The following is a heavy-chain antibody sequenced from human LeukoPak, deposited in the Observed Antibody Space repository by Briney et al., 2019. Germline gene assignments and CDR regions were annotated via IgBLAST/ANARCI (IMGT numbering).Heavy chain of an antibody. J-gene: IGHJ4*02. CDR2: IYSGGST. CDR1: GFTFGDYA. D-gene: IGHD6-6*01. V-gene: IGHV3-23*03. Sequence: GGSLRLSCTASGFTFGDYAMSWVRQAPGKGLEWVSVIYSGGSTYYADSVKGRFTISRDNSKNTLYLQMNSLRAEDTAVYYCAKDIAARFYFDYWGQGTLVTVSS. CDR3: AKDIAARFYFDY.